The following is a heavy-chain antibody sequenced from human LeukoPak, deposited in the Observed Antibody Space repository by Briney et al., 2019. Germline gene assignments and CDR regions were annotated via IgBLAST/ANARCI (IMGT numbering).Heavy chain of an antibody. CDR3: ARDPEGGWYAFDI. J-gene: IGHJ3*02. Sequence: GGSLRLSCAASGFTFSSYSMNWVRQAPGKGLEWVSSISSSSSYIYYADSVKGRFTITRDNAKNSLYLQMNSLRAEDTAVYYCARDPEGGWYAFDIWGQGIMVTVSS. CDR2: ISSSSSYI. CDR1: GFTFSSYS. V-gene: IGHV3-21*01.